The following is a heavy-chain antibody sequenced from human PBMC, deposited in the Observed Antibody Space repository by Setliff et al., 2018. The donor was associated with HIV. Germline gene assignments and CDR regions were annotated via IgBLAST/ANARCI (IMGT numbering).Heavy chain of an antibody. Sequence: SVKVSCKASGGTFRNYGISWVRQAPGQGLGWMGGIIPIFGTTNYAQTFQGRVTMTSDTSISTAYMELSRLRSDDTAVYYCATKVYCTNGVCLDAFDIWGQGTKVTVSS. CDR3: ATKVYCTNGVCLDAFDI. J-gene: IGHJ3*02. CDR2: IIPIFGTT. V-gene: IGHV1-69*05. D-gene: IGHD2-8*01. CDR1: GGTFRNYG.